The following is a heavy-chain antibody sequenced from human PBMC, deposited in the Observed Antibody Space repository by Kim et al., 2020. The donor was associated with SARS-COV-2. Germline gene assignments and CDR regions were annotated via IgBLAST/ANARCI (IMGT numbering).Heavy chain of an antibody. J-gene: IGHJ4*02. V-gene: IGHV3-23*01. CDR3: ARHPTVFGVVMGSGHYFDY. D-gene: IGHD3-3*01. CDR1: GFIFSTSA. CDR2: ISGSGGKT. Sequence: GGSLRLSCAASGFIFSTSAMNWVRQAPGKGLEWVSGISGSGGKTYYADSVKGRFTISRDNSQNTLYLQMNSLRPEDTAVYYCARHPTVFGVVMGSGHYFDYWGQGTLVTVSS.